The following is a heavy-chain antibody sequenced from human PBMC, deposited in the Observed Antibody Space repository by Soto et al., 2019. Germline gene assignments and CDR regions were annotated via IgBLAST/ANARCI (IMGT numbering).Heavy chain of an antibody. Sequence: SVKVSCKASGFTFTSSAVQWVRQARGQRLEWIGWIVVGSGNTNYAQKFQERVTITRDMSTSTAYMELSSLRSEDTAVYYCAADREGDTAMGYYYYGMDVWGQGTTVTVS. CDR2: IVVGSGNT. V-gene: IGHV1-58*01. D-gene: IGHD5-18*01. J-gene: IGHJ6*02. CDR3: AADREGDTAMGYYYYGMDV. CDR1: GFTFTSSA.